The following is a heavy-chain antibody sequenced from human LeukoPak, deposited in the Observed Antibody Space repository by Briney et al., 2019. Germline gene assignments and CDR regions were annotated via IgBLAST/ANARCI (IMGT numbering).Heavy chain of an antibody. Sequence: RPSETLSLTCAVSGGSISSGGYSWSWIRQPPGKGLEWIGYIYHSGSTYYNPSLKSRVTISADRSKNQFSLKLSSVTAADTAVYYCARVRIAVAGYYFDYWGQGTLVTVSS. D-gene: IGHD6-19*01. J-gene: IGHJ4*02. CDR2: IYHSGST. CDR3: ARVRIAVAGYYFDY. V-gene: IGHV4-30-2*01. CDR1: GGSISSGGYS.